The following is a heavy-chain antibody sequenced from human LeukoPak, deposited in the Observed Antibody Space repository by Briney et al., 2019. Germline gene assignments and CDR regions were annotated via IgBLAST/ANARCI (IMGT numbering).Heavy chain of an antibody. CDR2: IKPDGSEK. V-gene: IGHV3-7*01. Sequence: LTLPCAASGLSFSYYWMSWLRQAPGQGLAWVANIKPDGSEKYHVHSLNDRFTLSIDNPHNSVSLQMNSVRADDTPGPYFGRDMDVWGKGTRVSVSS. CDR1: GLSFSYYW. J-gene: IGHJ6*03. CDR3: GRDMDV.